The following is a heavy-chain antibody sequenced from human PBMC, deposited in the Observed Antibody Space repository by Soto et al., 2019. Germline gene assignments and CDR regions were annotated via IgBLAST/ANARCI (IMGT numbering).Heavy chain of an antibody. V-gene: IGHV4-31*03. CDR1: GGSISSGGYY. CDR2: IYYSGST. CDR3: AKRALHGYSNLYYYYYMDV. D-gene: IGHD4-4*01. J-gene: IGHJ6*03. Sequence: ASETLSLTCTVSGGSISSGGYYCSWIRQHPGKGLEWIGYIYYSGSTYYNPSLKSRVTISVDTSKNQFSLKLSSVTAADTAVYYCAKRALHGYSNLYYYYYMDVWGKGTTVTVSS.